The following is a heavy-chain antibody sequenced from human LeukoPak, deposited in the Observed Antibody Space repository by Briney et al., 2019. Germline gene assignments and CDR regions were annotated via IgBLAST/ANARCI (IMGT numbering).Heavy chain of an antibody. CDR2: IIPIFGTA. CDR1: GGTFSSYA. D-gene: IGHD2-2*01. CDR3: ASRYCSSTSCSGGYYYYMDV. V-gene: IGHV1-69*05. J-gene: IGHJ6*03. Sequence: VASVKVSCKASGGTFSSYAISWVRQAPGQGLEWVGGIIPIFGTANYAQKFQGRVTITTDESTSTAYMELSSLRAEDTAVYYCASRYCSSTSCSGGYYYYMDVWGKGTTVTVSS.